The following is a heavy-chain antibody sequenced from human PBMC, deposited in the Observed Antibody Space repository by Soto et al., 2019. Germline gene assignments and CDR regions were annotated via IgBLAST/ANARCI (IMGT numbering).Heavy chain of an antibody. CDR1: GGSISVYY. V-gene: IGHV4-59*01. CDR3: ARGVGSSPPRY. D-gene: IGHD1-26*01. CDR2: VYYNGRT. J-gene: IGHJ4*02. Sequence: KPSETLSLTCTVSGGSISVYYWSWIRQSPRQGLEWIGYVYYNGRTYYSPSLKSRVTISADTSKNQISLKLTSATAADTAVYYCARGVGSSPPRYWGRGTRVTAPQ.